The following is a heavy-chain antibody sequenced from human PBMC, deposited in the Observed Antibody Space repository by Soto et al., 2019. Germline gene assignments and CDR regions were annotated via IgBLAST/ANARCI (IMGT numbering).Heavy chain of an antibody. CDR3: ARGQEGVVATH. J-gene: IGHJ4*02. D-gene: IGHD5-12*01. CDR2: VKDGGHT. Sequence: QVQLQQWGEGLLKPSETLSLNCAVTGGSLSGYYWSWIRQPPGKGLEWIGEVKDGGHTNYSPSLRGRVTISSDTSNNQFSLRLNSVTAADTVVYYCARGQEGVVATHWDQGSLVTVSS. V-gene: IGHV4-34*01. CDR1: GGSLSGYY.